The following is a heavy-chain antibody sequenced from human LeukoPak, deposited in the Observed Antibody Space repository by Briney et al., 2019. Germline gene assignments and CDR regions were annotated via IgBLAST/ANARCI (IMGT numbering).Heavy chain of an antibody. CDR3: ARLGIGVVPSAMLGDYYFDY. V-gene: IGHV4-59*08. CDR2: IYYSGST. D-gene: IGHD2-2*01. CDR1: GGSISSYY. Sequence: SEALSLTCTVSGGSISSYYWSWIRQPPGKGLEWIGYIYYSGSTKYNPSLKSRVTISVDTSKNQFSLKLTSVTAADTAVYYCARLGIGVVPSAMLGDYYFDYWGQGTLVTVSS. J-gene: IGHJ4*02.